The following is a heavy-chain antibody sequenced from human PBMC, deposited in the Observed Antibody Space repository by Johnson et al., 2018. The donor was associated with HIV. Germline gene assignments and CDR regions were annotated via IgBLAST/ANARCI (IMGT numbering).Heavy chain of an antibody. D-gene: IGHD3-10*01. J-gene: IGHJ3*01. CDR2: IWCDGSNK. V-gene: IGHV3-33*08. CDR3: TRDRDGVGVS. CDR1: GFSFSDHF. Sequence: QVQLVESGGGLVQPGGSLRLSCVGSGFSFSDHFMDWVRQAPGKGLEWEAFIWCDGSNKSYAGSVKGRFTISRDNSNNTLYLQMNSLKTEDTAVYYCTRDRDGVGVSWGQGTMVTVSS.